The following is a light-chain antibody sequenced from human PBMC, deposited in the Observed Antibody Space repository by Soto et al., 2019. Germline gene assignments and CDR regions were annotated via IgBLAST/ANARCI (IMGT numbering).Light chain of an antibody. CDR2: DAS. CDR1: QSVSGY. V-gene: IGKV3-11*01. J-gene: IGKJ1*01. Sequence: EIVLTQSPVTLSLSPGERATLSCRASQSVSGYLAWYQQKPGQAPRLLIYDASNRATGIPARFSGSGSGTDFTLTISRLEPEDFAVYYCLQYGSSGTFGQGTKVDI. CDR3: LQYGSSGT.